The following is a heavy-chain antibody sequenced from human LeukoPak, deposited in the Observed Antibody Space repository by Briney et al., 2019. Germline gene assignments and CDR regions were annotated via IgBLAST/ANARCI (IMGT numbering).Heavy chain of an antibody. V-gene: IGHV1-2*06. Sequence: ASVKVSCKASGYTFINYFLHWVRQAPGQGLEWMGRINPNTGGTNYAQKFLGRIIMTRDTSINTAYMELTRLRSDDTAVYYCARKGDYEVDFDYWGQGTLVTVSS. CDR3: ARKGDYEVDFDY. CDR1: GYTFINYF. CDR2: INPNTGGT. J-gene: IGHJ4*02. D-gene: IGHD4-17*01.